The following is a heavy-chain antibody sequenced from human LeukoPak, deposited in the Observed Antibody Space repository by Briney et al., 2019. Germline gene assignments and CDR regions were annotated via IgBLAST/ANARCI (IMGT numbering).Heavy chain of an antibody. CDR2: INSDESST. D-gene: IGHD3-10*01. CDR1: GFTFSSYW. Sequence: GGSLRLSCAASGFTFSSYWMHWVRQAPGKGLVWVSRINSDESSTNYADSVKGRFTISRDNAKNTLYLQMNSLRAEDTAVYYCAGTIWFGELYSDYWGQGTLVTVSS. V-gene: IGHV3-74*01. CDR3: AGTIWFGELYSDY. J-gene: IGHJ4*02.